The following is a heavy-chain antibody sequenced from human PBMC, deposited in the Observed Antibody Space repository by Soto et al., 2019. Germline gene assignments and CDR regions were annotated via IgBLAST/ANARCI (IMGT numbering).Heavy chain of an antibody. Sequence: QVQLQESGPGLVKPSGTLSLTCAVSGASISSSNWWSWVRQPPGKGLEWIGEIYHSGNTNYNPSLKSRVTISVDRSKNQFSRKLSSVTAAGTAVYSCARDTGPQGYDYGDYYYYYGMDVWGQGTTVTVSS. CDR3: ARDTGPQGYDYGDYYYYYGMDV. CDR1: GASISSSNW. D-gene: IGHD4-17*01. V-gene: IGHV4-4*02. J-gene: IGHJ6*02. CDR2: IYHSGNT.